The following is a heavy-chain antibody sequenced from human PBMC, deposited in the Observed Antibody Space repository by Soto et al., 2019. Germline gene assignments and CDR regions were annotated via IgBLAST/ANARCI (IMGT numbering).Heavy chain of an antibody. J-gene: IGHJ6*03. CDR1: GGSFSSYY. Sequence: SETLSLTCTVSGGSFSSYYWSWIRQPPGKGLEWIGYIYYSGSTTYNPSLKSRVTISVDTSKDQFSLKLSSVTAADTAVYFCARGPRGDYSPSGYHYDMDVWGKGTTVTVSS. CDR2: IYYSGST. CDR3: ARGPRGDYSPSGYHYDMDV. D-gene: IGHD4-4*01. V-gene: IGHV4-59*01.